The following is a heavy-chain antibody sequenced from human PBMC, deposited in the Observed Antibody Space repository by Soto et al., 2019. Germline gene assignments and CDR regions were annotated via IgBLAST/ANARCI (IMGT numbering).Heavy chain of an antibody. CDR3: AKENSGYSSGWHEVWPLDY. CDR1: GFTFSSYG. CDR2: ISYDGSNK. J-gene: IGHJ4*02. Sequence: GGSLRLSCAASGFTFSSYGMHWVRQAPGKGLEWVAVISYDGSNKYYADSVKGRFTISRDNSKNTLYLQMNSLRAEDTAVYYCAKENSGYSSGWHEVWPLDYWGQGTLVTVSS. V-gene: IGHV3-30*18. D-gene: IGHD6-19*01.